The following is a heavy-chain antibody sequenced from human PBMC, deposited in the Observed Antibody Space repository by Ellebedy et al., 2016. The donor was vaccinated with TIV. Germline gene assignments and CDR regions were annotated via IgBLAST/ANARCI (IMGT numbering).Heavy chain of an antibody. D-gene: IGHD4-23*01. CDR2: ISHDGSKT. J-gene: IGHJ4*02. CDR1: AFTFSAYG. CDR3: AKERHPRHPRWMGPTYFDY. V-gene: IGHV3-30*18. Sequence: PGGSLRLSCTASAFTFSAYGMHWVRQALGKGLEWVAVISHDGSKTYYADSVQGRFTISRDNSNNTLYLQMTSLRTEDTAVYYCAKERHPRHPRWMGPTYFDYWGQGTLVAVSS.